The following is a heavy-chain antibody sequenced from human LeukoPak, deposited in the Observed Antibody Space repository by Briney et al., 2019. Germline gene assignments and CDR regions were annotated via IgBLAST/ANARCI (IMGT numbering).Heavy chain of an antibody. Sequence: GGSLRLSCAASGFTFSTYWMSWVRQAPGKGLEWVANIKEDGSEKYYVDSVRGRFTISRDNAKNTMYLQMNSPRAEDTAVYYCGGDSSGFVYWGQGTLVTVSS. D-gene: IGHD3-22*01. CDR2: IKEDGSEK. CDR3: GGDSSGFVY. J-gene: IGHJ4*02. CDR1: GFTFSTYW. V-gene: IGHV3-7*01.